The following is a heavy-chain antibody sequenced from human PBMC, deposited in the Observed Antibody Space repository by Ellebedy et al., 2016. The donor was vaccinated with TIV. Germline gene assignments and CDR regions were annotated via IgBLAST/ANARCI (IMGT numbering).Heavy chain of an antibody. CDR3: ARDLPHCSSTSCYFLPDPGYYGMDV. CDR1: GFTFSSYS. Sequence: GGSLRLSXAASGFTFSSYSMNWVRQAPGKGLEWVSSISSSSSYIYYADSVKGRFTISRDNAKNSLYLQMNSLRAEDTAVYYCARDLPHCSSTSCYFLPDPGYYGMDVWGQGTTVTVSS. V-gene: IGHV3-21*01. D-gene: IGHD2-2*01. CDR2: ISSSSSYI. J-gene: IGHJ6*02.